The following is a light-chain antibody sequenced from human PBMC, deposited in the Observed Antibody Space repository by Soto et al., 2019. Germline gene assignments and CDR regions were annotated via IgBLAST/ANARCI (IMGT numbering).Light chain of an antibody. CDR1: QSVSSY. J-gene: IGKJ4*01. CDR3: QQRSNLLT. CDR2: DSS. Sequence: EIVLTQPPATLSLSPGERATISCRASQSVSSYLAWYQQKPGQAPRLLIYDSSNRATGIPARFSGSGSATDFTLTISSLEPEDFAVYYCQQRSNLLTFGGGTKVDIK. V-gene: IGKV3-11*01.